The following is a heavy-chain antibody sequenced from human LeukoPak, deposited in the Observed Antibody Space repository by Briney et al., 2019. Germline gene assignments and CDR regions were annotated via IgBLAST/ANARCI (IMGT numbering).Heavy chain of an antibody. V-gene: IGHV1-18*01. CDR1: GYTFTSYG. CDR3: ERVAVAGGYGRELSDY. Sequence: ASVKVSCKASGYTFTSYGISWVRQAPGQGLEWMGWISAHNGNTNYAQKLQGRVTMTTDTSTSTAYMELRSLRSDDTAVYYCERVAVAGGYGRELSDYWGQGTLVTVSS. J-gene: IGHJ4*02. D-gene: IGHD6-19*01. CDR2: ISAHNGNT.